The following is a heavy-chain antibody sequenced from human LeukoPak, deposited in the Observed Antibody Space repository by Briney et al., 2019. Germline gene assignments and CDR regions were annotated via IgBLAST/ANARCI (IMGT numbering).Heavy chain of an antibody. J-gene: IGHJ5*02. CDR3: ARHHRYKNWFDR. V-gene: IGHV4-39*01. CDR2: IHSRGDT. D-gene: IGHD2-2*02. Sequence: PSETLSLTCAVSGASVSSDDYYWDWIRQPPGKGPEWIGNIHSRGDTYYSLSLGNRVTMSVDTSKSQFSLTLTSVTAADTALYFRARHHRYKNWFDRWGQGTPVTVSS. CDR1: GASVSSDDYY.